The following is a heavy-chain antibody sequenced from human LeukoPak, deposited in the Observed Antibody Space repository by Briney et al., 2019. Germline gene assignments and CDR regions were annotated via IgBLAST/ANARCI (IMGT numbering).Heavy chain of an antibody. J-gene: IGHJ3*02. CDR2: MNPNSGNT. V-gene: IGHV1-8*03. Sequence: ASVKVSCKASGYTFTSYDINWVRQATGQGLEWMGWMNPNSGNTGYAQKFQGRVTITRNTSISTAYMELSSLRSEDTAVYYCARPIPGGDAFDIWGQGTMVTVTS. CDR1: GYTFTSYD. D-gene: IGHD3-16*01. CDR3: ARPIPGGDAFDI.